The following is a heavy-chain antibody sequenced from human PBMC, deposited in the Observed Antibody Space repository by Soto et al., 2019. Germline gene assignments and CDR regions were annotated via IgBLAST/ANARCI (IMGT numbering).Heavy chain of an antibody. J-gene: IGHJ4*02. CDR3: AAAGIRVSRQITIFGVVTPNPFDY. V-gene: IGHV1-24*01. Sequence: ASVKVSCKVSGYTLTELSMHWVRQAPGKGLEWMGGFDPEDGETIYAQKFQERITITRDMSTNTAYLELSSLRSEDTAFFYCAAAGIRVSRQITIFGVVTPNPFDYWGQGTQVTVSS. CDR2: FDPEDGET. D-gene: IGHD3-3*01. CDR1: GYTLTELS.